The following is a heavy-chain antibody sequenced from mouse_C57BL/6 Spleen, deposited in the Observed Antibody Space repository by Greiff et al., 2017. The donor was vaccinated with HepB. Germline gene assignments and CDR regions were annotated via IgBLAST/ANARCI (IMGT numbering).Heavy chain of an antibody. CDR3: ARERNYYGSSDYFGY. V-gene: IGHV3-6*01. D-gene: IGHD1-1*01. J-gene: IGHJ2*01. Sequence: EVKLMESGPGLVKPSQSLSLTCSVTGYSITSGYYWNWIRQFPGNKLEWMGYISYDGSNNYNPSLNNRISITRDTSKNQFFLKFNSVTTEDTATYYCARERNYYGSSDYFGYWGQGTTLTVSS. CDR1: GYSITSGYY. CDR2: ISYDGSN.